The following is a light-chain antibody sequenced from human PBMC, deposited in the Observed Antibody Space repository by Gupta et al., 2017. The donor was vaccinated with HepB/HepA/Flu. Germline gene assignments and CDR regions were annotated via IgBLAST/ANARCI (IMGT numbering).Light chain of an antibody. CDR3: QQYNSYPCS. V-gene: IGKV1-5*03. Sequence: DIQMTQSPSTLSASVGDIVTITCRASQSISTWLAWYQQKPGKAPKVLIYKASSLQSGVPSRFSGSGSGTEFTLTISSLQSDDFATYYCQQYNSYPCSFGQGTKLEIK. J-gene: IGKJ2*04. CDR2: KAS. CDR1: QSISTW.